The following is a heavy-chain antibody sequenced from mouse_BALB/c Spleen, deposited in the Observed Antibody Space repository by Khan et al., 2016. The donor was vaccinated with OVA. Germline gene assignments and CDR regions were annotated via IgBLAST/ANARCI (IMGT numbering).Heavy chain of an antibody. Sequence: QVQLKQSGAELVRPGTSVKLSCKTSGYIFTNYWIHWVKQRSGQGLEWIARIYPGTDNTYYNENFKDKATLTADKSSSTVYLQLSSLKSEDSAVFFCAREEALYYFDYWGQGTTLTVSS. J-gene: IGHJ2*01. CDR1: GYIFTNYW. V-gene: IGHV1-76*01. CDR3: AREEALYYFDY. CDR2: IYPGTDNT. D-gene: IGHD3-2*02.